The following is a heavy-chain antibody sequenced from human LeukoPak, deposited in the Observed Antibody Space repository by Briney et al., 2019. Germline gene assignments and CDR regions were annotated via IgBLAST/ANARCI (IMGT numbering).Heavy chain of an antibody. CDR1: GGSFSGYY. J-gene: IGHJ4*02. V-gene: IGHV4-34*01. Sequence: KPSETLSLTCAVYGGSFSGYYWSWSRQPPGKGLEGIGEINHRGSTNYNPSLKSRVTISVDTSKNQFSLRLSSVTTADTAVYYCVTPIGDSSTSEHWGQGTLVTVSS. CDR3: VTPIGDSSTSEH. CDR2: INHRGST. D-gene: IGHD6-13*01.